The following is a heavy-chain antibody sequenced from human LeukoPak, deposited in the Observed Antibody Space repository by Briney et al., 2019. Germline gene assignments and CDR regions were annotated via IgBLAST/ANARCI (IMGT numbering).Heavy chain of an antibody. D-gene: IGHD2-15*01. CDR1: GFTFSSYS. CDR2: ISSSSSYI. CDR3: ARATQPGFDP. Sequence: GRSLRLSCAASGFTFSSYSMNWVRQAPGKGLEWVSSISSSSSYIYYADSVKGRFTISRDNAKNSLYLQMNSLRAEDTVVYYCARATQPGFDPWGQGTLVTVSS. J-gene: IGHJ5*02. V-gene: IGHV3-21*01.